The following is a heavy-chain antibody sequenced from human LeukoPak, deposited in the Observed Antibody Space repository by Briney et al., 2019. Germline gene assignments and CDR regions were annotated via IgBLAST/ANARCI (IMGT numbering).Heavy chain of an antibody. J-gene: IGHJ6*02. D-gene: IGHD3-10*01. CDR3: ARDQLLWFGELTYYYYGMDV. Sequence: GGSLRLSRAASGFTFSSYWMHWVRQAPGKGLVWVSRINSDGSSTSYADSVEGRFTISRDNAKNTLYLQMNGLRAEDTAVYYCARDQLLWFGELTYYYYGMDVWGQGTTVTVSS. CDR1: GFTFSSYW. CDR2: INSDGSST. V-gene: IGHV3-74*01.